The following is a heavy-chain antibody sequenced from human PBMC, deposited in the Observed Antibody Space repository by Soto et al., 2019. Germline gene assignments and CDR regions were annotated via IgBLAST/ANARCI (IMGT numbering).Heavy chain of an antibody. CDR1: GFTFSSYA. CDR2: ISGSGGST. V-gene: IGHV3-23*01. D-gene: IGHD3-3*01. Sequence: EVQLLESGGGLVQPGGSLRLSCAASGFTFSSYAMSWVRQAPGKGLEWVSAISGSGGSTYYADSVKGRFTISRDNSKNTLYLQMNSLRAEDTAVYYCAKDSTPHDFCSGYFVFDYWGQGNLVTVSS. J-gene: IGHJ4*02. CDR3: AKDSTPHDFCSGYFVFDY.